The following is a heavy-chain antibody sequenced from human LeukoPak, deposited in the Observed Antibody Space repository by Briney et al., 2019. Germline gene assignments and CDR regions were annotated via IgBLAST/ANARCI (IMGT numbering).Heavy chain of an antibody. CDR2: INPSGGST. D-gene: IGHD2-21*02. V-gene: IGHV1-46*01. CDR1: GYTFTSYY. Sequence: ASVKVSCKASGYTFTSYYMHWVRQAPGQGLGWMGIINPSGGSTTYAQKFQGRVTMTRDTSTSTVYMELSSLRSEDTAVYYCARDIMVMTYYYYYGMDVWGQGTTVTVPS. J-gene: IGHJ6*02. CDR3: ARDIMVMTYYYYYGMDV.